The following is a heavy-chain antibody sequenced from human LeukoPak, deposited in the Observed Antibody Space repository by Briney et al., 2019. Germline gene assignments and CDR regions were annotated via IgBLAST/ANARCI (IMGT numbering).Heavy chain of an antibody. J-gene: IGHJ4*02. CDR1: GFTFSSYS. V-gene: IGHV3-23*01. CDR2: MISSGGST. Sequence: GGSLRLSCAASGFTFSSYSMSWVRQAPRKGLEWVSAMISSGGSTYYADSVKVRFTISRDTSKNTLYLQMKRLRAEDTAVYYCAKDGCSSTSCYTGFDYWGQGTLVTVSS. CDR3: AKDGCSSTSCYTGFDY. D-gene: IGHD2-2*02.